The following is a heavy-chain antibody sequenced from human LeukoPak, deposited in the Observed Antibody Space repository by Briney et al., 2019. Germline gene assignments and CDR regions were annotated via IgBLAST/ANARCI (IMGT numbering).Heavy chain of an antibody. V-gene: IGHV4-34*01. J-gene: IGHJ4*02. D-gene: IGHD3-22*01. CDR3: ARRRGYYDSSGYYFRLDFDY. CDR2: INHSGST. Sequence: SETLSLTCTVSGGSISSYYWSWIRQPPGKGLEWIGEINHSGSTNYNPSLKSRVTISVDTSKNQFSLNLSSVTAADTAVYYCARRRGYYDSSGYYFRLDFDYWGQGTLVTVSS. CDR1: GGSISSYY.